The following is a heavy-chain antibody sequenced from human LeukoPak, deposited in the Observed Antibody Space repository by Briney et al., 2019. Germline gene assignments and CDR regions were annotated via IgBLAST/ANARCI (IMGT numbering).Heavy chain of an antibody. V-gene: IGHV3-23*01. CDR2: ISGSGGST. J-gene: IGHJ4*02. CDR3: VKEQVWIVVGSFDY. Sequence: GGSLRLSCAASGFTFSSYAMSWVRQAPGKGLEWVSGISGSGGSTYYADSVKGRFTISRDNSKNTLYLQMTSLRAEDTGVYYCVKEQVWIVVGSFDYWGQGTLVTVSS. D-gene: IGHD3-22*01. CDR1: GFTFSSYA.